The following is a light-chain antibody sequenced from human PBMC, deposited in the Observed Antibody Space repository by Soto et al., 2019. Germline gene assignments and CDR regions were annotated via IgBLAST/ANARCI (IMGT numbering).Light chain of an antibody. Sequence: EVVMTQSPATLSVSPGERATLSCRASQSVSSSYLAWYQQKPGQAPRLLIYGASTRATGIPARFSGSGSGTEFTLTISSLQSEDFAVYYCQQYNNWPLLTFGGGTKVDI. J-gene: IGKJ4*01. V-gene: IGKV3-15*01. CDR2: GAS. CDR1: QSVSSSY. CDR3: QQYNNWPLLT.